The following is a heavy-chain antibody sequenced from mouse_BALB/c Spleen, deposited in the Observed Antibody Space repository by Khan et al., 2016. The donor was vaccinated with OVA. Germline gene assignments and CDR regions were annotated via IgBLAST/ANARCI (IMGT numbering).Heavy chain of an antibody. J-gene: IGHJ4*01. CDR3: ARAYYRYDGYYAMDY. D-gene: IGHD2-14*01. CDR2: IWGGGGI. CDR1: GFSLSRYN. V-gene: IGHV2-6-4*01. Sequence: QVQLKESGPGLVAPSQSLSITCTVSGFSLSRYNIHWVRQPPGKGLEWLGMIWGGGGIDYNSTLKSRLSIRKDNSKSQVLLKMNSLQTDDTAMCYCARAYYRYDGYYAMDYWGQGTSVTVSS.